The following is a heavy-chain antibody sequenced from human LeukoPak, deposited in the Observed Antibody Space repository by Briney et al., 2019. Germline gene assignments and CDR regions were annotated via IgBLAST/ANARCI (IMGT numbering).Heavy chain of an antibody. D-gene: IGHD6-13*01. V-gene: IGHV3-30*01. CDR2: ISYDGSNK. Sequence: GRSLRLSCAASGFTFSNCAMHWVRQAPGKGLEWVAVISYDGSNKYYADSVKGRLTISRDNSKNTLYLQMNSLRAEDTAVYYCAKGGRCSWSFDYWGQGTLVTVSS. J-gene: IGHJ4*02. CDR3: AKGGRCSWSFDY. CDR1: GFTFSNCA.